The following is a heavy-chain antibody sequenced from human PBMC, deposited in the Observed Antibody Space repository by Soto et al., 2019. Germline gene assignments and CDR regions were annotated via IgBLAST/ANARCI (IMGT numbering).Heavy chain of an antibody. CDR1: GYSFTSYW. Sequence: PGESLKISCKGSGYSFTSYWIGWVRQMPGKGLEWMGIIYPGDSDTRYSPSFQGQVTISADKSISTAYLQWSSLKASDTAMYYCARLVSEDSSSLWGWFDPWGQGTLVTVSS. CDR3: ARLVSEDSSSLWGWFDP. V-gene: IGHV5-51*01. J-gene: IGHJ5*02. D-gene: IGHD6-6*01. CDR2: IYPGDSDT.